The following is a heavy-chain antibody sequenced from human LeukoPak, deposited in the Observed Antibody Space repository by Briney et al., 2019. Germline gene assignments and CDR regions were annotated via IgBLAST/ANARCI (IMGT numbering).Heavy chain of an antibody. CDR3: ARGGLVRGTINSLIAFDI. V-gene: IGHV4-34*01. Sequence: SETLSLTCAVYGGSFSGFYWSWIRHVPGKGLEWIGEINYTGSTSYNPSLKSRVTISVDTSQNQFFLLLTSVTAADTAVYYCARGGLVRGTINSLIAFDIWGQGTTVTVSS. CDR1: GGSFSGFY. D-gene: IGHD3-10*01. CDR2: INYTGST. J-gene: IGHJ3*02.